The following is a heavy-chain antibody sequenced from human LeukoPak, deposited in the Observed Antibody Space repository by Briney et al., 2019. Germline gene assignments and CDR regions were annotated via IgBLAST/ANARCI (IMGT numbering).Heavy chain of an antibody. D-gene: IGHD2-15*01. CDR1: GFTFSSYE. J-gene: IGHJ4*02. CDR2: ISSSGDRT. CDR3: ARGYCGGASCYSVVYYFDY. Sequence: GGSLRLSCVASGFTFSSYEMSWVRQAPGRGPEWVSAISSSGDRTYYADSVKGRFTISRDNSKNTLYLQMNSLRAEDTALYYCARGYCGGASCYSVVYYFDYWGQGTLVTVSS. V-gene: IGHV3-23*01.